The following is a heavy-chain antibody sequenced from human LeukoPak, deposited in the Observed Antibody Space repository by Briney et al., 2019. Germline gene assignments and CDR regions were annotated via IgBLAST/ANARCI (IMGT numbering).Heavy chain of an antibody. V-gene: IGHV3-30*18. J-gene: IGHJ4*02. D-gene: IGHD3-16*01. Sequence: TGGSLRLSCAASGCTFNSYGMHWVRQTPGKGLEWVAVISSDGSNKYYSESVRGRFTISRDNSKNTLFVQMDSLRPEDTAVYYCAKIARGSTWYVDHWGQGTLVTVSS. CDR2: ISSDGSNK. CDR1: GCTFNSYG. CDR3: AKIARGSTWYVDH.